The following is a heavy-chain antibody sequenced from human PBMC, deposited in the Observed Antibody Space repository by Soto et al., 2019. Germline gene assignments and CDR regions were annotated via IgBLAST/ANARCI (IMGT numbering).Heavy chain of an antibody. J-gene: IGHJ6*03. CDR2: INPSGGST. Sequence: QVQLVQSGAEVKKPGASVKVSCKASGYTFTSYYMHWVRQAPGQGLEWMGIINPSGGSTSYAQKFQRRVTMTRDTSTSTVYMELSSLRSEDTAVYYCARGRAVRCSSTSCYAGYYYYYMDVWGKGTTVTVSS. CDR3: ARGRAVRCSSTSCYAGYYYYYMDV. V-gene: IGHV1-46*03. CDR1: GYTFTSYY. D-gene: IGHD2-2*01.